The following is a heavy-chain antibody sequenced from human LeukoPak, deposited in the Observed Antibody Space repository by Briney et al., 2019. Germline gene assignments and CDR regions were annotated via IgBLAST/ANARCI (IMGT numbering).Heavy chain of an antibody. CDR3: AEWELLPTADY. CDR2: ILYDGSKT. V-gene: IGHV3-30*09. Sequence: GGSLRLSCAASGFTFSSYAMHWVRQAPGKGLEWVAFILYDGSKTYYADSVKGRFAISRDNSKNTLYLQMNSLRDDDTAVYYCAEWELLPTADYWGQGTLVTVSS. J-gene: IGHJ4*02. D-gene: IGHD1-26*01. CDR1: GFTFSSYA.